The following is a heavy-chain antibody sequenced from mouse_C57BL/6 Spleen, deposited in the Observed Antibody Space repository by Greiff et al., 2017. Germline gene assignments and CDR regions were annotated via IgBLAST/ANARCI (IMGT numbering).Heavy chain of an antibody. V-gene: IGHV1-19*01. Sequence: VQLQQPGPVLVKPGASVKMSCKASGYTFTDYYMNWVKQSHGKSLEWIGVINPYNGGTSYNQKFKGKATLTVDKSSSTAYMELNSLTYEDSAVYYCASDGAQASWFAFWGPGTLVTVSA. CDR3: ASDGAQASWFAF. CDR2: INPYNGGT. J-gene: IGHJ3*01. D-gene: IGHD3-2*02. CDR1: GYTFTDYY.